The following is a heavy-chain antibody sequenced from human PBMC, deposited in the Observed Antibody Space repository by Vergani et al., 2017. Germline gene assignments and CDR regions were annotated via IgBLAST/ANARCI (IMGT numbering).Heavy chain of an antibody. CDR3: ARATGAPTRGMDGITGAGWYFDL. Sequence: QLQLQESGPGLVKPSETLSLTCTVSGGSISSSSYYWGWIRQPPGKGLEWIGSIYYSGSTYYNPSLKSRVTISVDTSKNQFSLKLSSVTAADTAVYYCARATGAPTRGMDGITGAGWYFDLWGRGTLVTVSS. CDR2: IYYSGST. CDR1: GGSISSSSYY. V-gene: IGHV4-39*01. J-gene: IGHJ2*01. D-gene: IGHD1-20*01.